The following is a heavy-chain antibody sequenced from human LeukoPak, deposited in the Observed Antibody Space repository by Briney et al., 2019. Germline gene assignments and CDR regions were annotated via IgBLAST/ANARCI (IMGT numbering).Heavy chain of an antibody. V-gene: IGHV1-69*06. CDR1: GDTFSSYA. CDR3: ARAGWLQYYYFDY. D-gene: IGHD5-24*01. Sequence: SVKVSCKASGDTFSSYASSWVRQAPGQGLEWMGGIIPIFGTAKYAQKFQGRVTITADTSTSTAYMELSSLRSEDTAVYYCARAGWLQYYYFDYWGQGTLVTVSS. J-gene: IGHJ4*02. CDR2: IIPIFGTA.